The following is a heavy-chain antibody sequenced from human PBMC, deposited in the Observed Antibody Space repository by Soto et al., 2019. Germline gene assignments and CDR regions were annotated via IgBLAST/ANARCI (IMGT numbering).Heavy chain of an antibody. CDR1: GGIFSSNT. CDR3: ASKAACGGDCYAFDS. V-gene: IGHV1-69*06. J-gene: IGHJ4*02. D-gene: IGHD2-21*02. Sequence: QVYLVQSGAEVKKPGSSVKISCKASGGIFSSNTINWVRQAAGQGLEWMGGIIPLFGTANYAEKFQGRVTITADTSPKTEYMELTSLRSEDTAVYYCASKAACGGDCYAFDSWGQGTLVTVSS. CDR2: IIPLFGTA.